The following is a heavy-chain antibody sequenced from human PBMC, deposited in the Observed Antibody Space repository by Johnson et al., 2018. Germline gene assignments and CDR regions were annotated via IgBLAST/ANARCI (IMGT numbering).Heavy chain of an antibody. CDR2: IYYSGST. CDR3: SKYRGIGIVGATDAFDI. D-gene: IGHD1-26*01. CDR1: GGSISSSSYY. J-gene: IGHJ3*02. Sequence: QVQLQEGGPGLVKPSETLSLTCTVSGGSISSSSYYWGWIRQPPGKGLEWIGSIYYSGSTYYNPSLKSRVTISVDTAKNQFSLKLSSVPAADTAVYYCSKYRGIGIVGATDAFDIWGQGTMVTVSS. V-gene: IGHV4-39*01.